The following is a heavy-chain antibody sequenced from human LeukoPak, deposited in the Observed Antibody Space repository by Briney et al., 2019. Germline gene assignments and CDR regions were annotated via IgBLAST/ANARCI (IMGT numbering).Heavy chain of an antibody. CDR1: GGSISSSSYY. CDR2: IYYSGST. J-gene: IGHJ4*02. D-gene: IGHD3-22*01. Sequence: PSETLSLTCTVSGGSISSSSYYWGWIRQPPGKGLEWIGYIYYSGSTNYNPSLKSRVTISVDTSKNQFSLKLSSVTAADTAVYYCARKGNYDSSGYYSDYFDYWGQGTLVTVSS. CDR3: ARKGNYDSSGYYSDYFDY. V-gene: IGHV4-61*05.